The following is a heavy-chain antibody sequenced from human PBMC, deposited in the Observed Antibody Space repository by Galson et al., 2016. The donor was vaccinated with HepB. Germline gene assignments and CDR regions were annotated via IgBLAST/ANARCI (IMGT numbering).Heavy chain of an antibody. Sequence: TLSLTCTVSGGSISSGYYYWSWIRQLPGKGLEWIGYISYSGSTDYNPSPQSRVTISADTSKNQFSLMLSSVTAADTAVYFCARDHCTGGVCYSSPWYYGMDVWGQGTTVTVSS. CDR3: ARDHCTGGVCYSSPWYYGMDV. D-gene: IGHD2-8*02. J-gene: IGHJ6*02. CDR1: GGSISSGYYY. CDR2: ISYSGST. V-gene: IGHV4-31*03.